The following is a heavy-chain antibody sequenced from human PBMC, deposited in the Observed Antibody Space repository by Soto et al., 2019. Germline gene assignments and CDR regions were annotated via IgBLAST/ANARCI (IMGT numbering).Heavy chain of an antibody. V-gene: IGHV1-18*01. CDR2: ISAYNGNT. D-gene: IGHD1-20*01. J-gene: IGHJ4*02. CDR1: GYTFTSYG. Sequence: QVQLVQSGAEVKKPGALVKVSCKASGYTFTSYGISWVRQAPGQGLEWMGWISAYNGNTKYAQKLQGSVTMATDASTSTAYMELRSLRSDDTAVYYSARDAAIGMNDYWGQGTLVTVSS. CDR3: ARDAAIGMNDY.